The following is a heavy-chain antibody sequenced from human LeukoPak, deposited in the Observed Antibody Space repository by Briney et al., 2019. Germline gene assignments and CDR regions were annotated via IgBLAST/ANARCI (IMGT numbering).Heavy chain of an antibody. CDR2: IKSKFDGGAI. Sequence: GGSLRLSCAASGFIFDNLWMTWVRQTPGRGLEWVGRIKSKFDGGAIDYAAPVKTRFIISRDDSRNMLYLQMNSLRIEDTAIYYCTTDPPRTEGRDMAVWSKGTTVTVSS. D-gene: IGHD1-1*01. CDR3: TTDPPRTEGRDMAV. J-gene: IGHJ6*03. V-gene: IGHV3-15*01. CDR1: GFIFDNLW.